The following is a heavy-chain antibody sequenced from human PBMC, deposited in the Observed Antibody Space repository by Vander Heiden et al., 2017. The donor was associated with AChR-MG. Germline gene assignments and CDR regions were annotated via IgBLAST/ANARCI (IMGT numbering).Heavy chain of an antibody. J-gene: IGHJ6*02. V-gene: IGHV3-21*01. D-gene: IGHD2-2*01. CDR2: ISRSSSYI. CDR1: GFTFSSYS. CDR3: AREYSSTSPHYYYYGMDV. Sequence: EVQLVESGGGLVKPGGSRRLSCAASGFTFSSYSMNWVRQAPGKGLEWVSSISRSSSYIYYADSVKGRFTISRDNAKNSLYLQMNSLRAEDTAVYYCAREYSSTSPHYYYYGMDVWGQGTTVTVSS.